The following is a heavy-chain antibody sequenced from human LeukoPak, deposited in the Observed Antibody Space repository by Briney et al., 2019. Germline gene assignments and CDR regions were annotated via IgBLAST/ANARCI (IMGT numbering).Heavy chain of an antibody. CDR1: GDSISNNIW. CDR2: IFHSGST. Sequence: SETLSLTCTVSGDSISNNIWWSWVRQPPGKGLEWIGEIFHSGSTNYNPSLKSRVTISLDKSKNQVALRVDSLTAADTAVYYCAKNAWYCLDYWGQRTLVTVSS. D-gene: IGHD6-13*01. V-gene: IGHV4-4*02. CDR3: AKNAWYCLDY. J-gene: IGHJ4*02.